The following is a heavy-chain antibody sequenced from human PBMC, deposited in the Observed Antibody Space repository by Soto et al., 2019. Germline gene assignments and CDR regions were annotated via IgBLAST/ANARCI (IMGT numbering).Heavy chain of an antibody. CDR3: ARSVDYYYIDV. CDR1: GFTFSNYA. Sequence: PGGSLRLSCAASGFTFSNYAMSWVRQAPGKGLEWVSTISGSAGSTYYADSVKGRFTISRDNSKNTLYLQMGSLRTEDMAVYYCARSVDYYYIDVWGKGTTVTVSS. J-gene: IGHJ6*03. CDR2: ISGSAGST. V-gene: IGHV3-23*01.